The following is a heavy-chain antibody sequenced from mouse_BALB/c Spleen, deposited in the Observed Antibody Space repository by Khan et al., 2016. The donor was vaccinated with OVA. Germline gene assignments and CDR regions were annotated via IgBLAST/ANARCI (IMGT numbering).Heavy chain of an antibody. CDR1: GFSLTSYG. CDR3: AKFPPDYYSMDY. V-gene: IGHV2-3*01. CDR2: IWGDGST. Sequence: QVQLKQSGPGLVAPSQSLSITCTVSGFSLTSYGVNWVRQPPGEGLEWLGVIWGDGSTNYHSTLKSRLIISKDSSKRQVFLILNSLQTDDTATYYCAKFPPDYYSMDYWGQGTSVTVST. J-gene: IGHJ4*01.